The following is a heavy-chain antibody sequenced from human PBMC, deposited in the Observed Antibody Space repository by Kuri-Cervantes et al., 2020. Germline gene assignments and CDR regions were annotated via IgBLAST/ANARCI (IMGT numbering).Heavy chain of an antibody. Sequence: GESLKISCAASGFTFSSYSMNWVRQAPGKGLEWVAFIRYDGSNKYYADSVKGRFTISRDNSKNTLYLQMNSLRAEDTAVYYCAKELYYDSSVGYFDYWGQGTLVTVSS. D-gene: IGHD3-22*01. J-gene: IGHJ4*02. CDR3: AKELYYDSSVGYFDY. CDR1: GFTFSSYS. CDR2: IRYDGSNK. V-gene: IGHV3-30*02.